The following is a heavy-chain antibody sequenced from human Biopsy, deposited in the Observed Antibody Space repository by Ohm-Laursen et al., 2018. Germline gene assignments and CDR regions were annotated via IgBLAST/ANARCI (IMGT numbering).Heavy chain of an antibody. J-gene: IGHJ2*01. CDR3: ARDRGYYSDRTVPGYFDL. CDR2: IYYTGNT. Sequence: SETLSLTYTVSGDSISTYYWSWIRQPPGKGLQWIGYIYYTGNTDYNPSLQSRVTISADTSKNHFSLRLRSMTPADTAMYYCARDRGYYSDRTVPGYFDLWGRGTLVTVSS. V-gene: IGHV4-59*01. D-gene: IGHD3-22*01. CDR1: GDSISTYY.